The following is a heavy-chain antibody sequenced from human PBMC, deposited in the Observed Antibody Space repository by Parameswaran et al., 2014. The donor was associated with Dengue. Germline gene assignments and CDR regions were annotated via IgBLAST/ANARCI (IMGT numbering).Heavy chain of an antibody. CDR3: ARGGVEYTSWGTVAH. Sequence: WVRQAPGQGLEWMGRIIPIFGTANYAQNFQGRVTITADEPTSTAYMELSSLRSEDTAVYYCARGGVEYTSWGTVAHWGQGTLVTVSS. V-gene: IGHV1-69*15. D-gene: IGHD6-6*01. CDR2: IIPIFGTA. J-gene: IGHJ4*02.